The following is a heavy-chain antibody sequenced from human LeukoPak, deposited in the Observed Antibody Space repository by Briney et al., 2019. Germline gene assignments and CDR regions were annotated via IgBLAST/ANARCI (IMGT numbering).Heavy chain of an antibody. CDR2: IYYSGST. Sequence: SETLSLTCTVSGGSISSYYWSWIRQPPGKGLEWIGYIYYSGSTNYNPSLKSRVTISVDTSKNQFSLKLSSVTAADTAVYYCAREGDGYCSGGSCYFGGAFDIWGQGTMVTVSS. J-gene: IGHJ3*02. D-gene: IGHD2-15*01. CDR3: AREGDGYCSGGSCYFGGAFDI. CDR1: GGSISSYY. V-gene: IGHV4-59*12.